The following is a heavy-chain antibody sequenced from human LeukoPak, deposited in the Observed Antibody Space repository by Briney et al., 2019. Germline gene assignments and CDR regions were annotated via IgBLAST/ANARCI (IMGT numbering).Heavy chain of an antibody. Sequence: GGSLRLSCAASGFTFSSYAMHWVRQAPGKGLEWVAVISYDGSNKYYADSVKGRFTISRDNSKNTLYLQMNSLRAEDTAVYYCASSAGVVVTASHFDYWGQGTLVTVSS. CDR2: ISYDGSNK. CDR1: GFTFSSYA. D-gene: IGHD2-21*02. CDR3: ASSAGVVVTASHFDY. J-gene: IGHJ4*02. V-gene: IGHV3-30-3*01.